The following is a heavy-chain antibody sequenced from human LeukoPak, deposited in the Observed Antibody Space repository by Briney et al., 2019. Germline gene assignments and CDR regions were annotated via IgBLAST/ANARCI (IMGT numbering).Heavy chain of an antibody. Sequence: LGGSLILSCAASGFTFSDYYMSWIRQAPGKGLEWVSYISSSGSTIYYADSVKGRFTISRDNAKNSLYLQMNSLRAEDTAVYYCARGTRYGSVIAGYYYYGMDVWGQGTTVTVSS. CDR3: ARGTRYGSVIAGYYYYGMDV. D-gene: IGHD3-10*01. J-gene: IGHJ6*02. V-gene: IGHV3-11*01. CDR2: ISSSGSTI. CDR1: GFTFSDYY.